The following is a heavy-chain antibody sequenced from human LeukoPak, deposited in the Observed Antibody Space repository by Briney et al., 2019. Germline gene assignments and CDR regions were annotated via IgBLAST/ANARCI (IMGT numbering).Heavy chain of an antibody. V-gene: IGHV4-39*07. CDR3: ARRAGGDRFDY. J-gene: IGHJ4*02. CDR1: GVSISSSNSY. CDR2: IYYSGST. D-gene: IGHD2-21*02. Sequence: SETLSLTCTVSGVSISSSNSYWGWIRQPPGKGLEWIGSIYYSGSTYYNPSLKSRVTISVDTSKNQFSLKLSSVTAADTAVYYCARRAGGDRFDYWGQGTLVTVSS.